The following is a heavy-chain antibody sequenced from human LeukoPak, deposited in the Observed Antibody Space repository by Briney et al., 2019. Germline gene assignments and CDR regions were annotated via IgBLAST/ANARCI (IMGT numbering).Heavy chain of an antibody. Sequence: SETLSLTCTVSGGSISSGGYYWSWIRQHPGKGLEWIGYIYYSGSTYYNPSLKSRVTISVDTSKNQFSLKLSSVTAADTAVYYCARNQYVGYYFDYWGQGTLVTVSS. CDR1: GGSISSGGYY. CDR3: ARNQYVGYYFDY. V-gene: IGHV4-31*03. J-gene: IGHJ4*02. D-gene: IGHD1-26*01. CDR2: IYYSGST.